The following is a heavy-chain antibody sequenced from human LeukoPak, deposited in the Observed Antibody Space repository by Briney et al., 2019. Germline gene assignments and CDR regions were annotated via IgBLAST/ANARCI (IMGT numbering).Heavy chain of an antibody. V-gene: IGHV1-46*01. J-gene: IGHJ4*02. CDR3: ARGSWYRNDY. D-gene: IGHD6-13*01. CDR2: INPSGGTT. Sequence: SLKVSCKASGYTFTSYYVHWVRQAPGQGLEWTGIINPSGGTTCYAQKFQGRVTMTRDTSTSTVYMEVSSLRSEDTAVYYCARGSWYRNDYWGQGTLVTVSS. CDR1: GYTFTSYY.